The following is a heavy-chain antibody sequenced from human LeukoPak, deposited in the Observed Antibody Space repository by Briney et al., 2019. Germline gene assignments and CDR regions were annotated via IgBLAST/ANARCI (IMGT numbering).Heavy chain of an antibody. J-gene: IGHJ4*02. CDR2: ITGSGGDA. CDR3: AKGLKGCSGSSCYYFFDF. D-gene: IGHD2-15*01. Sequence: LPGGSLRLSCAASGFTFSNYAMNWVRHAPGKGLEWVSSITGSGGDAYYADSVKGRFTISRDNSKNTLDLQMNSLRAEDTAVYYCAKGLKGCSGSSCYYFFDFWGQGALITVSS. CDR1: GFTFSNYA. V-gene: IGHV3-23*01.